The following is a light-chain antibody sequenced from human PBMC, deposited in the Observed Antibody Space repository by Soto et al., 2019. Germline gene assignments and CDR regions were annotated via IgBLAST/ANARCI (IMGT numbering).Light chain of an antibody. J-gene: IGKJ1*01. CDR3: QQYNSQMT. CDR1: QYISSW. V-gene: IGKV1-5*03. Sequence: DIQMTQSPSTLSASVGDRVTITCRASQYISSWFAWYQQKPGKAHKLLIYKASSLESGVPSRFSGSGYGTEFTLPISSLQPDDFATYYCQQYNSQMTFGQGTKVEIK. CDR2: KAS.